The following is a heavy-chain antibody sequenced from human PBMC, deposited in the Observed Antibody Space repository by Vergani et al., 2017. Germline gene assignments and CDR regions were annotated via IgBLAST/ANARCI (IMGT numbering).Heavy chain of an antibody. J-gene: IGHJ2*01. D-gene: IGHD5-24*01. Sequence: EVQLVESGGGLVQPGRSLRLSCAASGFTFDDYAMHWVRQAPGKGLEWVSGISWNSGSIGYADSVKGRFTISRDNAKNSLYLQMNSLRAEDTALYYCAKDTGPRDWYFDLWGRGTLVTVSS. CDR3: AKDTGPRDWYFDL. V-gene: IGHV3-9*01. CDR1: GFTFDDYA. CDR2: ISWNSGSI.